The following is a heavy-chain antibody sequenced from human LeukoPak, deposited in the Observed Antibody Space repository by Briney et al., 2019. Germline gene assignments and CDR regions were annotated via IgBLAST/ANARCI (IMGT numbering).Heavy chain of an antibody. CDR1: GFTFSSYA. CDR2: ISGSGGST. Sequence: QSGESLRLSCAASGFTFSSYAMSWVRQARGKGLEWVAAISGSGGSTYYADSVKGRFTISRDNSKNTLYLQMNSLRAEDTAVYYCAREDGYSYGYGVDYWGQGTLVTVSS. V-gene: IGHV3-23*01. CDR3: AREDGYSYGYGVDY. J-gene: IGHJ4*02. D-gene: IGHD5-18*01.